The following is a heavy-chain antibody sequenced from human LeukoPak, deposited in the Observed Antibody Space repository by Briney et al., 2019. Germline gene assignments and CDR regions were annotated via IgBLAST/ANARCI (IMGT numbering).Heavy chain of an antibody. CDR3: AKDLKPDFWSGSLDY. Sequence: GKSLRLSCAASGFTFSLSGIHWVRQAPGKGLEWVTVISFDGSKKYFADSVKGRFTNSRDNSKNTLYLQMNSLRAEDTAVYYCAKDLKPDFWSGSLDYWGQGTLVTVSS. D-gene: IGHD3-3*01. CDR1: GFTFSLSG. CDR2: ISFDGSKK. V-gene: IGHV3-30*18. J-gene: IGHJ4*02.